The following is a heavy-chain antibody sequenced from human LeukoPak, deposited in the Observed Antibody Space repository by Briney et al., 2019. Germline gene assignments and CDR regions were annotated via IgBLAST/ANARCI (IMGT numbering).Heavy chain of an antibody. CDR2: INHNGNVN. CDR1: GFTFSSYW. D-gene: IGHD3-16*01. CDR3: ARGGGLDV. Sequence: GGSLRLSCAASGFTFSSYWMNWARQAPGKGPEWVASINHNGNVNYYVDSVKGRFTISRDNAKNSLYLQMSNLRAEDTAVYFCARGGGLDVWGQGPRSPSP. J-gene: IGHJ6*02. V-gene: IGHV3-7*03.